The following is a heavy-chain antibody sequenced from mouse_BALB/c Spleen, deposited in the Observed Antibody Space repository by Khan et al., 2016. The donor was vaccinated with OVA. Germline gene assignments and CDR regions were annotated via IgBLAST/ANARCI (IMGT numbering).Heavy chain of an antibody. D-gene: IGHD2-4*01. V-gene: IGHV14-1*02. Sequence: EVQLQESGAELVRPGALVKLSCKASGFNITDYYVHWVKQRPEQGLEWIGWIDPENGNTIYDPKFQGKARITADTSSNTAYLQLISLTSEDTAVYYCARRDYEAMDYWGQGTSVTVSS. CDR3: ARRDYEAMDY. CDR2: IDPENGNT. J-gene: IGHJ4*01. CDR1: GFNITDYY.